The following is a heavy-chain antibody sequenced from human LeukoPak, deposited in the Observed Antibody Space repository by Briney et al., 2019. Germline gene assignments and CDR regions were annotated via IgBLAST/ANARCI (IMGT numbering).Heavy chain of an antibody. Sequence: GGSLRLSCAASGFTFSSYAMSWVRQAPGKGLEWVSAISGSGGSTYYADSVKGRFTISRDNSKNTQYLQMNSLRAEDTAVYYCAKDRGWPTVYWYFDLWGRGTLVTVSS. CDR2: ISGSGGST. CDR3: AKDRGWPTVYWYFDL. J-gene: IGHJ2*01. V-gene: IGHV3-23*01. D-gene: IGHD2-15*01. CDR1: GFTFSSYA.